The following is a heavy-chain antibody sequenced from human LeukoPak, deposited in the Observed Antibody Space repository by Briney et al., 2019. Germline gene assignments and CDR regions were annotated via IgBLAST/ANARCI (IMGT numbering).Heavy chain of an antibody. D-gene: IGHD2-2*03. J-gene: IGHJ4*02. CDR2: ISSDGIST. CDR3: ARARSGYGDY. CDR1: GFTFSTYW. Sequence: AGGSLRHSCAASGFTFSTYWMHWVRQAPGKGLVWVSRISSDGISTDYADSVKGRFTISRDNAKNTLYLQLNSLRAEDTAVYYCARARSGYGDYWGQGTLVTVSS. V-gene: IGHV3-74*01.